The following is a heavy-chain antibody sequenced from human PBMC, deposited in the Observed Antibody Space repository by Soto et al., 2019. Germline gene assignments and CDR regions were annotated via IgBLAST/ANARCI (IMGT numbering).Heavy chain of an antibody. V-gene: IGHV3-23*01. CDR1: GFTFSSYA. D-gene: IGHD4-17*01. CDR2: ISGSGGST. J-gene: IGHJ6*03. CDR3: AKVDGDYYMDD. Sequence: GGSLRLSCAASGFTFSSYAMSWVRQAPGKGLEWVLAISGSGGSTYYADSVKGRFTITKDNSKNTLYLQMNSLRVEDTAVYYCAKVDGDYYMDDWGKGTTVTVSS.